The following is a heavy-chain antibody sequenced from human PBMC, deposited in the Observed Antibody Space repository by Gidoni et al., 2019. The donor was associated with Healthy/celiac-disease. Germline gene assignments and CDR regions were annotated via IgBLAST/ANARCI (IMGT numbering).Heavy chain of an antibody. V-gene: IGHV3-21*01. CDR3: ARVDFWSGYGGSYEDFFHWYFDL. Sequence: EVQLVESGGGLVKPGGSLRLSCAASGFTFSRYSLNWVRQAPGKGLGWGSSISSSSSYIYYAYSVKGRFTISRDNAKNSLYLQMNSLRAEDTAVYYCARVDFWSGYGGSYEDFFHWYFDLWGRGTLVTVSS. CDR1: GFTFSRYS. J-gene: IGHJ2*01. D-gene: IGHD3-3*01. CDR2: ISSSSSYI.